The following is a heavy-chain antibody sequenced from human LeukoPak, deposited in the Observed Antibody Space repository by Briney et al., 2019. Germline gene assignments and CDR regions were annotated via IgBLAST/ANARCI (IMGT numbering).Heavy chain of an antibody. V-gene: IGHV4-39*01. CDR3: ARQTLLRYFDWLPRSFDY. Sequence: SETLSLTCTVSGGFISSSSYYWGWIRQPPGKGLEWIGSIYYSGSTYYNPSLKSRVTISVDTSKNQFSLKLSSVTAADTAVYYCARQTLLRYFDWLPRSFDYWGQGTLVTVSS. CDR2: IYYSGST. J-gene: IGHJ4*02. CDR1: GGFISSSSYY. D-gene: IGHD3-9*01.